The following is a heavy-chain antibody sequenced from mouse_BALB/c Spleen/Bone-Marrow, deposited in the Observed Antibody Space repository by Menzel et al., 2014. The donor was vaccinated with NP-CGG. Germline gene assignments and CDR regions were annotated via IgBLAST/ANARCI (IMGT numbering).Heavy chain of an antibody. CDR3: ARKGYGNYHYYAMDY. CDR2: INPSTGYT. Sequence: VQLQQSGAELAKPGASVKMSCKASGYTFTHSWMHWIKQRPGQGLEWIGYINPSTGYTEYNQKFKDKPTVTADKSSSTAYMQLSSLTSEDSAVYYCARKGYGNYHYYAMDYWGQGTSVTGSS. D-gene: IGHD2-1*01. CDR1: GYTFTHSW. V-gene: IGHV1-7*01. J-gene: IGHJ4*01.